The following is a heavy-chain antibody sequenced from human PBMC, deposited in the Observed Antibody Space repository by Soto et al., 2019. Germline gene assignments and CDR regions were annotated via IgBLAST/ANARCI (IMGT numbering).Heavy chain of an antibody. CDR2: ISDYNGNT. CDR1: GYTFTIYG. D-gene: IGHD3-3*01. Sequence: AAVKVSCKASGYTFTIYGISCVLQSPLRWLEGMGCISDYNGNTNYAQKLQGRVTMTTDTSTSTAYMELRSLRSDDTAVYYCARDLAAYYDFGSGYRPHYYYYGMDVWGQGTTVTVSS. V-gene: IGHV1-18*01. CDR3: ARDLAAYYDFGSGYRPHYYYYGMDV. J-gene: IGHJ6*02.